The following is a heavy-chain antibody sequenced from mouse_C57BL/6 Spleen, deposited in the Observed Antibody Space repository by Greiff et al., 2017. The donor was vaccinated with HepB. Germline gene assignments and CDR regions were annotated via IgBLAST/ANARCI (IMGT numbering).Heavy chain of an antibody. CDR1: GYTFTEYT. Sequence: QVQLQQSGAELVKPGASVKLSCKASGYTFTEYTIHWVKQRSGQGLEWIGWFYPGSGSIKYNEKFKDKATLTADKSSSTVYMELSRLTSEDSAVYVCARHAKTYYEYGAWFAYWGQGTLVTVSA. D-gene: IGHD2-4*01. CDR2: FYPGSGSI. CDR3: ARHAKTYYEYGAWFAY. V-gene: IGHV1-62-2*01. J-gene: IGHJ3*01.